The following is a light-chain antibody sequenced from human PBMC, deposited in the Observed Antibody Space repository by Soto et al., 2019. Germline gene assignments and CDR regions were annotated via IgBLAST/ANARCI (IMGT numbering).Light chain of an antibody. CDR1: QGISSS. CDR3: PNYYSAPET. V-gene: IGKV1-27*01. Sequence: DIQMTQSPSSLSASVGDRVTITCRASQGISSSLAWYQQKPGKVPKVLIYAASTLHSGVTSRFSGSGSGTEFTLTISNVQPEDVATYYCPNYYSAPETFGQGTKVEIK. J-gene: IGKJ1*01. CDR2: AAS.